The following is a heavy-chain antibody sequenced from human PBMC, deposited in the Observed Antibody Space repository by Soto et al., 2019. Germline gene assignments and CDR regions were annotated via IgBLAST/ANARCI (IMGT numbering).Heavy chain of an antibody. CDR1: GGSISSSNW. D-gene: IGHD6-13*01. V-gene: IGHV4-4*02. CDR3: ARAAMGGSSWPFDY. CDR2: IYHSGST. Sequence: QVQLQESGPGLVKPSGTLSLTCAVSGGSISSSNWWSWVRQPPGKGLEWIGEIYHSGSTNYNPSLKSRVTIAVDKSKNQFSRKLSSVTSADTAVYYCARAAMGGSSWPFDYWGQGTLVTVSS. J-gene: IGHJ4*02.